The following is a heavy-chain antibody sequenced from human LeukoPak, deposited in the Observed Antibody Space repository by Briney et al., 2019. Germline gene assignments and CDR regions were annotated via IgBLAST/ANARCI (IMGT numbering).Heavy chain of an antibody. D-gene: IGHD5-18*01. V-gene: IGHV3-21*01. CDR1: GFTFSSYS. Sequence: GGSLRLSCAASGFTFSSYSMNWVRQAPGKGLEWVSSISSSSSYIYYADSVKGRFTISRDNAKNSLYLQMNSLRAEDTAVYYCARDGVAAMVSSFDYRGQGTLVTVSS. CDR2: ISSSSSYI. J-gene: IGHJ4*02. CDR3: ARDGVAAMVSSFDY.